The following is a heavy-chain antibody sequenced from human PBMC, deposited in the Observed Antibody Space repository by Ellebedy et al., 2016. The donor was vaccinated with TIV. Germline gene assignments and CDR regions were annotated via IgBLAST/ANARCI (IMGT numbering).Heavy chain of an antibody. J-gene: IGHJ5*02. V-gene: IGHV4-39*01. D-gene: IGHD3-10*01. CDR1: GGSISRSSSY. Sequence: SETLSLTCTVSGGSISRSSSYWGWIRQSPQKGLEWIGSIYYTGSTFCNPSLKSRVTISVDTSKSQFFLRLTSVTAADTAVYYCARWFGELLYVRWFDPWGQGTLVTVSS. CDR3: ARWFGELLYVRWFDP. CDR2: IYYTGST.